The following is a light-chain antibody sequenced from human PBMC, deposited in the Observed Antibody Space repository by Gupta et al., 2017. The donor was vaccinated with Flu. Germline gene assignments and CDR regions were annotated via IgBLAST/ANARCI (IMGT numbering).Light chain of an antibody. V-gene: IGLV2-18*02. J-gene: IGLJ2*01. CDR1: SSDVGAFNR. CDR3: SSYTRSSTVV. CDR2: EVT. Sequence: VTISCTGTSSDVGAFNRVSWYQQPPGTAPKLMIYEVTNRPSGVPDRFSGSKSGNTASLTISGLQAEDEANYYCSSYTRSSTVVFGGGTKLTVL.